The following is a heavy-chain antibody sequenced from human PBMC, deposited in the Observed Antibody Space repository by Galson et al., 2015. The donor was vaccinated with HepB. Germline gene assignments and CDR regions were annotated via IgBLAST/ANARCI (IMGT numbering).Heavy chain of an antibody. V-gene: IGHV1-69*13. J-gene: IGHJ6*03. Sequence: SVKVSCKASGGTFSSYAISWVRQAPGQGLEWMGGIIPIFGTANYAQKFQGRVTITADESTSTAYMELSSLRSEDTAVYYCARYCSGGSCYSASYYMDVWGKGTTVTVSS. D-gene: IGHD2-15*01. CDR1: GGTFSSYA. CDR3: ARYCSGGSCYSASYYMDV. CDR2: IIPIFGTA.